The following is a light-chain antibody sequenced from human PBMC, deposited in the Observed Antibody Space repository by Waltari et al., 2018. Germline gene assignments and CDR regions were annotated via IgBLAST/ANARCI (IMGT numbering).Light chain of an antibody. CDR2: GAS. Sequence: EIALTQSPGTLSLSPGERATLSCRASQSVTSNYLAGYQQKPGQAPRLLIYGASSRATDIPGRFSGSGSRTDFTLTISRLEPEDFAVYYCQHYGSSPETFGQGTKLEIK. CDR3: QHYGSSPET. J-gene: IGKJ2*01. V-gene: IGKV3-20*01. CDR1: QSVTSNY.